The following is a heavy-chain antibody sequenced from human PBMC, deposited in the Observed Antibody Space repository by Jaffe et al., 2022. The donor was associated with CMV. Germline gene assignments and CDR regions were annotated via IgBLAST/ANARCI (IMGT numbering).Heavy chain of an antibody. CDR2: ISGSGGST. Sequence: EVQLLESGGGLVQPGGSLRLSCAASGFTFSSYAMSWVRQAPGKGLEWVSAISGSGGSTYYADSVKGRFTISRDNSKNTLYLQMNSLRAEDTAVYYCAKGEDSNPPYYYYGMDVWGQGTTVTVSS. D-gene: IGHD4-4*01. V-gene: IGHV3-23*01. CDR1: GFTFSSYA. CDR3: AKGEDSNPPYYYYGMDV. J-gene: IGHJ6*02.